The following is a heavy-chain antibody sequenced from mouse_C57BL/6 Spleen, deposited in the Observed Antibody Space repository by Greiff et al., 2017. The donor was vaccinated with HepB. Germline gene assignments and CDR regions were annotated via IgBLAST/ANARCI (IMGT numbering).Heavy chain of an antibody. Sequence: EVKLMESGGGLVKPGGSLKLSCAASGFTFSSYAMSWVRQTPEKRLEWVATISDGGSYTYYPDNVKGRFTISRDNAKNNLYLQMSHLKSEDTAMYYCAREEGVVFDYWGQGTTLTVSS. D-gene: IGHD1-1*01. CDR1: GFTFSSYA. J-gene: IGHJ2*01. V-gene: IGHV5-4*01. CDR2: ISDGGSYT. CDR3: AREEGVVFDY.